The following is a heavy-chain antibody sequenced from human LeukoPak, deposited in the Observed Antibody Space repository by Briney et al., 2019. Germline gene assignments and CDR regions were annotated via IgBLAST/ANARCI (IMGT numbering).Heavy chain of an antibody. V-gene: IGHV4-39*01. CDR1: GGSISSSSYH. CDR2: IYSSGSS. CDR3: ATRYGSGTYPRYYFDS. J-gene: IGHJ4*02. D-gene: IGHD3-10*01. Sequence: SETLSLTCTVSGGSISSSSYHWGWIRQPPGKGLEWIGTIYSSGSSYYDPSLKSRLTISVDTSRNQFSLKLSSVTASDTAVYYCATRYGSGTYPRYYFDSWGQGTLVTVSS.